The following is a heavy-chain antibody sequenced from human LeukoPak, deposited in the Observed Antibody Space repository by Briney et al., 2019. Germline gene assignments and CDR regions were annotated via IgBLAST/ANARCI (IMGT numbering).Heavy chain of an antibody. J-gene: IGHJ4*02. D-gene: IGHD2-15*01. CDR2: IKKDGSEK. V-gene: IGHV3-7*03. CDR3: ARVGCSGGSCYQVY. CDR1: GFTFSRYW. Sequence: GGSLRLSCAASGFTFSRYWMSWVRQAPGKGLEWVANIKKDGSEKYYVDSVKGRFTISRDNAKNSLYLQLNSLKTEDTAVYYCARVGCSGGSCYQVYWGQGTLVTVSS.